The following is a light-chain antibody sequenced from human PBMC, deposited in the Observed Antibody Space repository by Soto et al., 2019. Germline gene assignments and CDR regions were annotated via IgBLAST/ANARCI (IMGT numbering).Light chain of an antibody. CDR1: PTISNY. CDR2: AAS. V-gene: IGKV1-39*01. J-gene: IGKJ5*01. CDR3: QQSYNTPIT. Sequence: DSQLTLSPCALSTPLGDRVTSTCRANPTISNYLSWYQHKSGRAPELLVYAASRLQSGVPTRFTGSWSGTHFTLTISGLEPADFATYFCQQSYNTPITFGQGTRLEIK.